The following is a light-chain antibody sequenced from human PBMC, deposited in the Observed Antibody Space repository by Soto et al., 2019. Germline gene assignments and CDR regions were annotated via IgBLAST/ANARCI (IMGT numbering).Light chain of an antibody. CDR3: QQSYRTPRT. Sequence: DIQMTQSPSSLSASVGDRVTITCRASQSSSSYLNWYQQKPGKAPKHLIYAASSLQSGVPSRFKGSGSGTYFSLTICSLQPEDFATYYCQQSYRTPRTFGQGTKVEVK. CDR1: QSSSSY. CDR2: AAS. V-gene: IGKV1-39*01. J-gene: IGKJ1*01.